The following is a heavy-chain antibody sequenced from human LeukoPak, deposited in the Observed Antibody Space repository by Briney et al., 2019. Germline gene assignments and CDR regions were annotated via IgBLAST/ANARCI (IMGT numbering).Heavy chain of an antibody. CDR1: GFSFDDYG. J-gene: IGHJ4*02. D-gene: IGHD3-3*01. V-gene: IGHV3-20*04. Sequence: GGSLRLSCAASGFSFDDYGMSWVRQGPGKGLEWVSGITWNGGRTGYADSVKGRLTISRDNAKNSLYLQMNSPRAEDTALYYCARGTARFLEWFGSMGFDYWGQGALVTVSS. CDR3: ARGTARFLEWFGSMGFDY. CDR2: ITWNGGRT.